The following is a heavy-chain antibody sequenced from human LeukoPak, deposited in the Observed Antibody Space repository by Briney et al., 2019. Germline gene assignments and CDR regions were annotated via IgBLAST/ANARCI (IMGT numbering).Heavy chain of an antibody. Sequence: ASVKVSCYASGGTFSSYAISWVRQAPGQGLEWMGGIIPIFGTANYAQKFQGRVTITADKSTSTAYMELSSLRSEDTAVYYCARAGYYYGSGPGYFDYWGQGTLVTVSS. V-gene: IGHV1-69*06. D-gene: IGHD3-10*01. J-gene: IGHJ4*02. CDR3: ARAGYYYGSGPGYFDY. CDR2: IIPIFGTA. CDR1: GGTFSSYA.